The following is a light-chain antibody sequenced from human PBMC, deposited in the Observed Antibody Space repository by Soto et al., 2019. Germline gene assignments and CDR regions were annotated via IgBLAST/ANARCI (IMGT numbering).Light chain of an antibody. CDR3: QQYHTVPYT. CDR2: DAF. Sequence: DIQMTQSPSTLSTSVGDRVTITCRASQNINNWLAWYDQKPGKAPRLLIYDAFSLESGVPSRFSGTGSGTEFTLTISSLQPDDLATYFCQQYHTVPYTFGQGTKLEIK. J-gene: IGKJ2*01. CDR1: QNINNW. V-gene: IGKV1-5*01.